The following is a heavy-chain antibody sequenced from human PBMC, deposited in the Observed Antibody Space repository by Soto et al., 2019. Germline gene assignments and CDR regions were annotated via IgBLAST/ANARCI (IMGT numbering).Heavy chain of an antibody. Sequence: QVQLQQWGAGLLKPSETLXXXXXXXXXXXXXXXXXWIRQPPGKGLEWIGEINHSGSTNYNPSLXXXXXXXXXTXXXXXXXXXXSXTAADTAVYYCARAWGHAADIWGQGTMVTVSS. D-gene: IGHD7-27*01. J-gene: IGHJ3*02. CDR2: INHSGST. CDR1: XXXXXXXX. CDR3: ARAWGHAADI. V-gene: IGHV4-34*01.